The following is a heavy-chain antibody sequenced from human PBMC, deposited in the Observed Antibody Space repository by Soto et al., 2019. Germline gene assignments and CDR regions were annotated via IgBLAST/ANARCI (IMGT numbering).Heavy chain of an antibody. CDR1: GFTFSSYG. D-gene: IGHD5-18*01. CDR3: AKPDTAMVPYYYYGMDV. CDR2: ISYDGSNK. J-gene: IGHJ6*02. Sequence: PGGSLRLSCAASGFTFSSYGMHWVRQAPGKGLEWVAVISYDGSNKYYADSVKGRFTISRDNSKNTLYLQMNSLRAGDTAVYYCAKPDTAMVPYYYYGMDVWGQGTTVTVSS. V-gene: IGHV3-30*18.